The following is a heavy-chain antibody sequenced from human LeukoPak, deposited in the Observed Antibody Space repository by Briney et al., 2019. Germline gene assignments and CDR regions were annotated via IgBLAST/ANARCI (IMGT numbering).Heavy chain of an antibody. Sequence: GGSLRLSCAASGFTFDDYAMHWVRQAPGKGLEWVSGISWNSGSIGYEDSVKGRFTISRDNAKNSLYLQMNSLRAEDTALYYCAKDTDYSSGWYDYWGQGTLVTVSS. CDR3: AKDTDYSSGWYDY. J-gene: IGHJ4*02. CDR2: ISWNSGSI. CDR1: GFTFDDYA. V-gene: IGHV3-9*01. D-gene: IGHD6-19*01.